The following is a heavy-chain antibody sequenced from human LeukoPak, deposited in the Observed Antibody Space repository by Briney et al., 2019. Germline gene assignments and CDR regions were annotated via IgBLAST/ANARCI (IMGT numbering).Heavy chain of an antibody. CDR2: ISSSSSTI. J-gene: IGHJ4*02. D-gene: IGHD3-10*01. Sequence: GGSLRLSCAASGFTFSSYSMNWVRQAPGKGLEWVSYISSSSSTIYYADSVKGRFTISRDNAKNTLYLQMNSLRAEDTAVYYCAKDRWFVPTYYFDYWGQGTLVTVSS. CDR3: AKDRWFVPTYYFDY. CDR1: GFTFSSYS. V-gene: IGHV3-48*04.